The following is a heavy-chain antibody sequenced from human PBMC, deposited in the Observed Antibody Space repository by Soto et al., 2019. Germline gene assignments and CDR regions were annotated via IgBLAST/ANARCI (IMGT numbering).Heavy chain of an antibody. V-gene: IGHV3-30-3*01. CDR3: ARDRPLRFLEWSPSPDYYGLDV. Sequence: PGGSLRLSCAASGFTFSSYAMHWVRQAPGKGLEWVAVISYDGSNKYYADSVKGRFTISRDNSKNTLYLQMNSLRAEDTAVYYCARDRPLRFLEWSPSPDYYGLDVWGQGTTVTVSS. J-gene: IGHJ6*02. CDR2: ISYDGSNK. CDR1: GFTFSSYA. D-gene: IGHD3-3*01.